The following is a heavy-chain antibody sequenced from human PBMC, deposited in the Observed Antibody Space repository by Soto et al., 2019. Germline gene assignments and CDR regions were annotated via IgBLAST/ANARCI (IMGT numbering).Heavy chain of an antibody. J-gene: IGHJ4*02. CDR2: IRSKANSYAT. D-gene: IGHD1-20*01. V-gene: IGHV3-73*01. CDR3: TSKLRDNWNYFDY. Sequence: GGSLRLSCAASGFTFSGSAMHWVRQASGKGLEWVGRIRSKANSYATAYAASVKGRFTISRDDSKNTAYLQMNSLKTEDTAVYYCTSKLRDNWNYFDYWGQGTLVTVSS. CDR1: GFTFSGSA.